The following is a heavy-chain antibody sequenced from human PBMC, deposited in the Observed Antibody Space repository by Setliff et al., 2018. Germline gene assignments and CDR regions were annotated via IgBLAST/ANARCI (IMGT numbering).Heavy chain of an antibody. CDR3: VREGVDSRSSTDYRYYMDV. CDR2: TIPIFGTT. J-gene: IGHJ6*03. D-gene: IGHD3-22*01. V-gene: IGHV1-69*05. Sequence: SVKVSCKASGGTFSSYGLSWVRQAPGQGLEWMGGTIPIFGTTDYAQKFQGRVTIITDESTSTAFMQLRSLRSEDTAVYYGVREGVDSRSSTDYRYYMDVWGKGTTVTVSS. CDR1: GGTFSSYG.